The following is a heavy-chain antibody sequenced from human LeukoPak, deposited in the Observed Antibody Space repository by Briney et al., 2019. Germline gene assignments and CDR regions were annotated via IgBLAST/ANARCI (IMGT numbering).Heavy chain of an antibody. V-gene: IGHV4-59*12. Sequence: SETLSLTCTVSGGSISSYYWNWIRQPPGKGLEWIGYIYYSGSTNYNPSLKSRVTTSVDTSKNQFSLKLSSVTAADTAVYYCARERLGYYDRSGLDYWGQGTLVTVSS. CDR2: IYYSGST. CDR1: GGSISSYY. J-gene: IGHJ4*02. D-gene: IGHD3-22*01. CDR3: ARERLGYYDRSGLDY.